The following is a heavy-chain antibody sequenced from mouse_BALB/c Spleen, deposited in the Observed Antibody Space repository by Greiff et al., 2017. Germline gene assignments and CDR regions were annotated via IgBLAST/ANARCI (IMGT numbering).Heavy chain of an antibody. CDR2: IDPSDSET. D-gene: IGHD2-2*01. J-gene: IGHJ3*01. CDR1: GYSFTSYW. CDR3: ARSDGYDEAY. V-gene: IGHV1S126*01. Sequence: VQLQQSGPQLVRPGASVKISCKASGYSFTSYWMHWVKQRPGQGLEWIGMIDPSDSETRLNQKFKDKATLTVYKSSSTAYMQLSSPTSEDSAVYYCARSDGYDEAYWGQGTLVTVSA.